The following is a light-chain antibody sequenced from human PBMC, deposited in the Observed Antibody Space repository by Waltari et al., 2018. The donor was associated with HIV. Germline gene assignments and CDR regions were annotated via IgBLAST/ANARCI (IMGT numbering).Light chain of an antibody. CDR2: EVS. CDR3: SSYAGSNWV. CDR1: SSDVGGYNY. J-gene: IGLJ3*02. Sequence: QSALTQPPSASGPPGQSVTISCTGTSSDVGGYNYVSWYQQHPGKAPKFIIYEVSKRPSGVPDRFSGSKSGNTASLTVSGLQAEDEADYYCSSYAGSNWVFGGGTKLTVL. V-gene: IGLV2-8*01.